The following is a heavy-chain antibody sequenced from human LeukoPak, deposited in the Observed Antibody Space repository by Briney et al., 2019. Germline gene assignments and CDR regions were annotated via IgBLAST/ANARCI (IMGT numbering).Heavy chain of an antibody. CDR2: IYFSGST. V-gene: IGHV4-39*01. CDR1: GGSISITTYY. J-gene: IGHJ6*02. CDR3: ANLGYSTYGMDV. D-gene: IGHD2-15*01. Sequence: SETLSLTCTVSGGSISITTYYWGWIRQPPGKGLEWIGTIYFSGSTYYNPSLKRRVTISVDTSKNQFSLTMSSVTAADTAVYYCANLGYSTYGMDVWGQGTTVTVSS.